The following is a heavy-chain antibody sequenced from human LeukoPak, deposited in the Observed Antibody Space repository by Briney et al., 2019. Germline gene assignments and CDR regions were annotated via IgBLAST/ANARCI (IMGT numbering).Heavy chain of an antibody. CDR1: GFTFSNYA. D-gene: IGHD3-16*01. CDR2: ISDSATNT. Sequence: GGSLRLSCAASGFTFSNYAMSWVRQAPGKGLEWVSGISDSATNTYYADSVKGRFTISRDNSENTLFLQMNSLRAEDTALYYCAKGIGRGLFPFDYWGQGTLVTVSS. CDR3: AKGIGRGLFPFDY. J-gene: IGHJ4*02. V-gene: IGHV3-23*01.